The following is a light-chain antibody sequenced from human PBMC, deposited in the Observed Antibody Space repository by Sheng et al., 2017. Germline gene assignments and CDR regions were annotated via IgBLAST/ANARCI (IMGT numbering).Light chain of an antibody. CDR3: QQYYSTPFT. Sequence: DIVMTQSPDSLAVSLGERATINCKSSENILYSSAWYQQKVGQPPKLLIYWASTRESGVPDRFSGSGSGTDFTLTISSLQAEDVAVYYCQQYYSTPFTFGPGTKVDIK. V-gene: IGKV4-1*01. CDR2: WAS. CDR1: ENILYSS. J-gene: IGKJ3*01.